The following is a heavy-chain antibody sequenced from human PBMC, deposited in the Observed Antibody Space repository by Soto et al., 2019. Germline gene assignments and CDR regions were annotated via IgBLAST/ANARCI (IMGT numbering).Heavy chain of an antibody. V-gene: IGHV4-59*01. CDR3: ARSYRRYCSGGSCHSYYYYYMDV. D-gene: IGHD2-15*01. CDR2: IYYSGST. J-gene: IGHJ6*03. CDR1: GGSISSYY. Sequence: PSGTLSLTCTVSGGSISSYYWSWIRQPPGKGLEWIGYIYYSGSTNYNPSLKSRVTISVDTSKNQFSLKLSSVTAADTAVYYCARSYRRYCSGGSCHSYYYYYMDVWGKGTTVNVS.